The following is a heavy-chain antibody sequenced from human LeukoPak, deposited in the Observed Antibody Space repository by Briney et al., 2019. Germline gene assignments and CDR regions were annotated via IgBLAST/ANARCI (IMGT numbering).Heavy chain of an antibody. CDR1: GFTFSIYG. CDR3: AKDRSAYYSGRFDP. D-gene: IGHD3-22*01. J-gene: IGHJ5*02. Sequence: GGTLRLSCAASGFTFSIYGMSWVRQAPGKGLEWVSGISGSGGYTYYADSVKGRFTISRDNSKNTLYLQMNSLRAEDTAVYFCAKDRSAYYSGRFDPWGQGTLVTVSS. CDR2: ISGSGGYT. V-gene: IGHV3-23*01.